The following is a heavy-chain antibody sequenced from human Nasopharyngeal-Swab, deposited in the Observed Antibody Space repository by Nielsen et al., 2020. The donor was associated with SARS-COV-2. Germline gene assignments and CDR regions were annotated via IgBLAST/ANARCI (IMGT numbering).Heavy chain of an antibody. CDR3: TRLTRDSGYDFYYYGMDV. J-gene: IGHJ6*02. D-gene: IGHD5-12*01. V-gene: IGHV3-73*01. CDR2: IGSKANSYAT. Sequence: VRQAPGKGLEWVGRIGSKANSYATAYAASVKGRFTISRDDSKNTAYLQMNSLKTEDTAVYYCTRLTRDSGYDFYYYGMDVWGQGTTVTVSS.